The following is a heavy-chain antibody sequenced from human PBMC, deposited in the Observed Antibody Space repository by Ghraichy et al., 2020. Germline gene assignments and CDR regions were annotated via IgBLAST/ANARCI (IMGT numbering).Heavy chain of an antibody. V-gene: IGHV3-48*02. D-gene: IGHD3-22*01. Sequence: GGSLRLSCAASGFTFSSYSMNWVRQAPGKGLEWVSYISSSSSTIYYADSVKGRFTISRDNAKNSLYLQMNSLRDEDTAVYYCAREKYDSSGYYGYFQHWGQGTLVTVSS. CDR1: GFTFSSYS. J-gene: IGHJ1*01. CDR3: AREKYDSSGYYGYFQH. CDR2: ISSSSSTI.